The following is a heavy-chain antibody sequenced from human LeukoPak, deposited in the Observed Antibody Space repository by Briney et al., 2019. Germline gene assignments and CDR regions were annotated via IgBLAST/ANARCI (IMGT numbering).Heavy chain of an antibody. CDR3: ARGDYGGNYYYYYYMDV. J-gene: IGHJ6*03. Sequence: SETLSLTCTVSGGSISSYYWSWIRQPPGKGLEWIGYIYYSGSTNYNPSLKSRVIISVDTSKNQFSLKLSSVTAADTAVYYCARGDYGGNYYYYYYMDVWGKGTTVTISS. CDR2: IYYSGST. CDR1: GGSISSYY. D-gene: IGHD4-23*01. V-gene: IGHV4-59*01.